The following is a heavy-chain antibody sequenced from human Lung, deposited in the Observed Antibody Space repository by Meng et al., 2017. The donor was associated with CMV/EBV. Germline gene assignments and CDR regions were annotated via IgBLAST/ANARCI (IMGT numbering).Heavy chain of an antibody. CDR3: VRGSNTAMAYFDS. J-gene: IGHJ4*02. D-gene: IGHD5-18*01. V-gene: IGHV4-30-4*01. CDR1: GCSITGGDYY. Sequence: QLHPQGSGPGLVKASQTLSLTCTVSGCSITGGDYYWSWIRQPPGKGLEWIGCVYYTGGTYDNPSLKSRLSMSVDTSNNQFFLNLTSVTAADTAFYFCVRGSNTAMAYFDSWGLGTLVTVSS. CDR2: VYYTGGT.